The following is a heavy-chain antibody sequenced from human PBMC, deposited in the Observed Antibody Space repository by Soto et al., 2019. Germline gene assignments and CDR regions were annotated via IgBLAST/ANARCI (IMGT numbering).Heavy chain of an antibody. J-gene: IGHJ4*02. D-gene: IGHD5-12*01. Sequence: GGSLRLSCAASGFSFSEYTMNWVRQAPGKGLEWVSVISGSGSSSYYAVSVKGRLTISRDNSKNTLYLQMNSLRAEDTAVYYCAKENRGDGYNYVPTFFDYWGQGTPVTVSS. CDR3: AKENRGDGYNYVPTFFDY. CDR2: ISGSGSSS. V-gene: IGHV3-23*01. CDR1: GFSFSEYT.